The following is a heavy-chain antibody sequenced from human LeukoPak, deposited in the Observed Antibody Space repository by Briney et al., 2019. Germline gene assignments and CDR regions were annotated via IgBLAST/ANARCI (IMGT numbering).Heavy chain of an antibody. CDR3: ARGPTTVTRAFDY. CDR2: INHSGST. V-gene: IGHV4-34*01. J-gene: IGHJ4*02. D-gene: IGHD4-17*01. CDR1: SGSFSGYY. Sequence: SETLSLTCAVYSGSFSGYYWSWIRQPPGKGLEWIGEINHSGSTNYNPSLKSRVTMSVDTSKNQFSLKLSSVTAADTAVYYCARGPTTVTRAFDYWGQGTLVTVSS.